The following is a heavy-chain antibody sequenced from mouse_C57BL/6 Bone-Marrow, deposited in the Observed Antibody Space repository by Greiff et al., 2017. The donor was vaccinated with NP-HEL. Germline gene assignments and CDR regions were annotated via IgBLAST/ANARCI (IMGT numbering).Heavy chain of an antibody. CDR3: TRRGGSSFYYAMDY. V-gene: IGHV1-15*01. J-gene: IGHJ4*01. CDR2: IDPETGGT. CDR1: GYTFTDYE. Sequence: QVQLQQSGAELVRPGASVTLSCKASGYTFTDYEMHWVKQTHVHGLEWIGAIDPETGGTAYNQKFKGKAILTADKSSSTAYMELRSLTSEDSAVYYCTRRGGSSFYYAMDYWGQGTSVTVSS. D-gene: IGHD1-1*01.